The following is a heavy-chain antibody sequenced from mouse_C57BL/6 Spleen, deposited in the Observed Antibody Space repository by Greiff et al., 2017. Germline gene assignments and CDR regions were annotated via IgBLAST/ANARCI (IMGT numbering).Heavy chain of an antibody. J-gene: IGHJ3*01. D-gene: IGHD1-1*01. CDR1: GYTFTSYT. CDR2: INPSSGYT. V-gene: IGHV1-4*01. CDR3: ASYYGSSYPFAY. Sequence: VQLQQSGAELAIPGASVKMSCKASGYTFTSYTMHWVKQRPGQGLEWIGYINPSSGYTKYNQKFKDKATLTADKSSSTAYMQLSSLTSEDSAVYYCASYYGSSYPFAYWGQGTLVTVSA.